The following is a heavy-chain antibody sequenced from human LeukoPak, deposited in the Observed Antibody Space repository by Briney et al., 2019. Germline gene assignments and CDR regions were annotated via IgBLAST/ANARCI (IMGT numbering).Heavy chain of an antibody. V-gene: IGHV4-34*01. Sequence: PSETLSLTCAVYGGSFSGYYWSWIRQPPGKGLEWIGEINHSGSTNYNPSLKSRVTISVDTSKNQFSLKLSSVTAADTAVYYCARIARLAGTSYFDYWGQGTLVTVSS. CDR1: GGSFSGYY. J-gene: IGHJ4*02. CDR3: ARIARLAGTSYFDY. CDR2: INHSGST. D-gene: IGHD6-19*01.